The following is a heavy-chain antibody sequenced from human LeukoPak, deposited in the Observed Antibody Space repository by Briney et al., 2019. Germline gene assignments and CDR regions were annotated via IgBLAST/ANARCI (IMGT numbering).Heavy chain of an antibody. CDR3: ASLSPLFDY. Sequence: GGSLRLSCAASGFTFSNAWMSWVRQAPGKGLEWVAVISYDGSNKYYADSVKGRFTISRDNSKNTLYLQMNSLRAEDTAVYYCASLSPLFDYWGQGTLVTVSS. V-gene: IGHV3-30*03. CDR2: ISYDGSNK. J-gene: IGHJ4*02. CDR1: GFTFSNAW.